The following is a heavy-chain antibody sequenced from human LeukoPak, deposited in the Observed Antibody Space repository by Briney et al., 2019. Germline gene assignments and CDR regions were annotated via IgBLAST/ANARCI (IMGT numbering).Heavy chain of an antibody. Sequence: SETLSLTCTVSGGSISSSSYYWGWIRQPPGKGLEWIGSIYYSGSTYYNPSFKSRVTISVDTSKNQFSLKLSSVTAADTAVYYCARIYAAAGALYYFDYWGQGTLVTVSS. CDR2: IYYSGST. D-gene: IGHD6-13*01. V-gene: IGHV4-39*07. CDR1: GGSISSSSYY. CDR3: ARIYAAAGALYYFDY. J-gene: IGHJ4*02.